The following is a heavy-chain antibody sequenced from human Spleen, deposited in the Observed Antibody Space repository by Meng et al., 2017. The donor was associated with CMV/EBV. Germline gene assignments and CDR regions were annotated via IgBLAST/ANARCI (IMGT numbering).Heavy chain of an antibody. CDR1: GYTFTSYY. D-gene: IGHD3-3*01. J-gene: IGHJ6*02. Sequence: ASVKVSCKASGYTFTSYYMHWVRQAPGQGLEWMGIINPSGGSTSYAQKFQGRVTMTRDTSISTAYMELSRLRSDDTAVYYCARERVWSVYYYGMDVWGQGTTVTVSS. V-gene: IGHV1-46*01. CDR2: INPSGGST. CDR3: ARERVWSVYYYGMDV.